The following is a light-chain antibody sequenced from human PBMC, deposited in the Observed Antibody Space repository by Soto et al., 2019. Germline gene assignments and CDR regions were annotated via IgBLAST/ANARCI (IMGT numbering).Light chain of an antibody. Sequence: QSALTQPASVSGSPGESIIISCTGSSSDIGASDYVSWYQHHPGRAPKVIIFEVNDRASGVSHRFSGSKSGNTASLTISGLQAEDEADYYCCSYTGTTSPWVFGGGTKLTVL. CDR2: EVN. CDR1: SSDIGASDY. J-gene: IGLJ3*02. CDR3: CSYTGTTSPWV. V-gene: IGLV2-14*01.